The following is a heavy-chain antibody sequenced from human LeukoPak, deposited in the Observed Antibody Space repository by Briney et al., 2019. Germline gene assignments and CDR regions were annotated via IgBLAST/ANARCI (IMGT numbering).Heavy chain of an antibody. V-gene: IGHV4-59*11. CDR1: GGSISSHY. CDR2: ISNSGST. CDR3: GRDALVGYFSYYYMDV. Sequence: SETLSLTCTVSGGSISSHYWTWIRQSPVKGLEWIGDISNSGSTSYNPSLKSRVTISIDTSKNQFSLKLSSVTAADTAVYYCGRDALVGYFSYYYMDVWGQGTTVTISS. J-gene: IGHJ6*03. D-gene: IGHD2-15*01.